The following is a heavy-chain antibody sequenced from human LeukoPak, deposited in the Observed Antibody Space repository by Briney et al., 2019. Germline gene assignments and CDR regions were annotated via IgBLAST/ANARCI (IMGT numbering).Heavy chain of an antibody. V-gene: IGHV3-23*01. J-gene: IGHJ4*02. CDR3: AKDPGYSSSWYYFDY. CDR2: ISGSGGST. CDR1: GFTFSSYA. D-gene: IGHD6-13*01. Sequence: GGSLRLSCAASGFTFSSYAMSRVRQAPGKGLEWVSAISGSGGSTYYADSVKGRFTISRDNSKNTLYLQMNSLRAEDTAVYYCAKDPGYSSSWYYFDYWGQGTLVTVSS.